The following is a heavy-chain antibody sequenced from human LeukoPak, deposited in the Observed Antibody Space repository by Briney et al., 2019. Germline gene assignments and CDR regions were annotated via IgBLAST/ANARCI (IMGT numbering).Heavy chain of an antibody. CDR2: IYYSGST. CDR3: ARSDYGDPDAFDI. J-gene: IGHJ3*02. V-gene: IGHV4-59*08. D-gene: IGHD4-17*01. Sequence: SEALSLTCTVSGGSISGYYWSWIRQPPGKGLEWIGYIYYSGSTNYNPSLKSRVTISVGTSKNQFSLKLSSVTAADTAVYYCARSDYGDPDAFDIWGQGTMVTVSS. CDR1: GGSISGYY.